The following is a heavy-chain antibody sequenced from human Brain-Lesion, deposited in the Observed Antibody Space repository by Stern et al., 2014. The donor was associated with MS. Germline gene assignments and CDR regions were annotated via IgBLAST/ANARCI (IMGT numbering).Heavy chain of an antibody. Sequence: EDQLVESGGGLVQPGGSLRLSCAASGFTFSNYWMNWVRQAPGKGLEWVANVTQDGSETYYVDSVKGRFTISRDNAKNSLYLQVNSLRAEDTAVYYCVRAAFTTGWYYWYFDLWGRGTLVNVSS. CDR1: GFTFSNYW. CDR3: VRAAFTTGWYYWYFDL. D-gene: IGHD6-19*01. J-gene: IGHJ2*01. CDR2: VTQDGSET. V-gene: IGHV3-7*01.